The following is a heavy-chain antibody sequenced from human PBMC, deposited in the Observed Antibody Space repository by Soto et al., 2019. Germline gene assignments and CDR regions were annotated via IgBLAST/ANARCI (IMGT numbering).Heavy chain of an antibody. J-gene: IGHJ4*02. CDR3: ARADVEMATIYYFDY. CDR1: GGSFSGYY. V-gene: IGHV4-34*01. CDR2: INHSGST. Sequence: QVQLQQWGAGLLKPSETLSLTCAVYGGSFSGYYWSWIRQPPGKGLEWIGEINHSGSTNYNPSLKSRVTISVDTSKIQFSLKLSSVTAADTAVYYCARADVEMATIYYFDYWGQGTLVTVSS. D-gene: IGHD5-12*01.